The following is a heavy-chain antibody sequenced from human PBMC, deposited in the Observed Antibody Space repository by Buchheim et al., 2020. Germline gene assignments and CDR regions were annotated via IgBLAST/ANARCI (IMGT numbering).Heavy chain of an antibody. CDR3: AKGLYSNYYYYGMDV. J-gene: IGHJ6*02. CDR1: GFTFGSYG. Sequence: QVQLVESGGGVVQPGRSLRLSCAASGFTFGSYGMHWVRQAPGKGLEWVAVISYDGSNKYYADSVKGRFTISRGNSKNTLYLQMSTLRAEDTAVYYCAKGLYSNYYYYGMDVWGQGTT. D-gene: IGHD4-11*01. V-gene: IGHV3-30*18. CDR2: ISYDGSNK.